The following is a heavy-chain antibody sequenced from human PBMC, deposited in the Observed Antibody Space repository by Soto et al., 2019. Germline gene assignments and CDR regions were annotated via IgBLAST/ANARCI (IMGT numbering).Heavy chain of an antibody. V-gene: IGHV1-18*01. D-gene: IGHD2-2*01. CDR3: ARDLRVVVVPAATPNDY. CDR2: ISAYNGNT. J-gene: IGHJ4*02. Sequence: QVQLVQSGAEVKKPGASVKVSCKASGYTFTSYGISWVRQAPGQGLEWMGWISAYNGNTNYAQKLQGRVTMTTDTSTSTAYMELRRLRSDDTAVYYCARDLRVVVVPAATPNDYWGQGTLVTVSS. CDR1: GYTFTSYG.